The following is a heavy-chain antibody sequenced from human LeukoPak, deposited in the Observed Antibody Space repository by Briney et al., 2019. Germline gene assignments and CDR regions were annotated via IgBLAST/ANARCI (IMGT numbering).Heavy chain of an antibody. CDR1: GFNFDDYV. CDR3: ARDPRGAAAGTDY. J-gene: IGHJ4*02. CDR2: ISWNSANI. V-gene: IGHV3-9*01. Sequence: GGSLRLSCAASGFNFDDYVMHWVRQAPGKGLEWVSCISWNSANIGYADSVRGRFTISRDNSKNTLYLQMNSLRAEDTAVYYCARDPRGAAAGTDYWGQGTLVTVSS. D-gene: IGHD6-13*01.